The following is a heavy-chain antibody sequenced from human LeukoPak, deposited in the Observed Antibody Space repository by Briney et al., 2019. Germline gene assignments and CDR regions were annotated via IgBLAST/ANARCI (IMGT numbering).Heavy chain of an antibody. D-gene: IGHD3-16*01. CDR1: GFTLSSSY. Sequence: PGGSLRLSCAASGFTLSSSYMSWVRQAPGKGLEWVSVIYSGGSTYYADSVKGRFTISRDNAKNSLYLQMNGLGAEDTAVYYCARELNGYGYYFFDYWGPGSLVTVSS. CDR3: ARELNGYGYYFFDY. V-gene: IGHV3-53*01. J-gene: IGHJ4*02. CDR2: IYSGGST.